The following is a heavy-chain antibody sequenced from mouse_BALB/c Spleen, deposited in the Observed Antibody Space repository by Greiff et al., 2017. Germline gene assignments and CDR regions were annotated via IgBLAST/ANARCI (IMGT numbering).Heavy chain of an antibody. V-gene: IGHV14-3*02. J-gene: IGHJ3*01. CDR1: GFNIKDTY. D-gene: IGHD2-14*01. CDR2: IDPANGNT. CDR3: AIDRYDGAWFAY. Sequence: EVQLQQSGAELVKPGASVKLSCTASGFNIKDTYMHWVKQRPEQGLEWIGRIDPANGNTKYDPKFQGKATITADTSSNTAYLQLSSLTSEDTAVYYCAIDRYDGAWFAYWGQGTLVTVSA.